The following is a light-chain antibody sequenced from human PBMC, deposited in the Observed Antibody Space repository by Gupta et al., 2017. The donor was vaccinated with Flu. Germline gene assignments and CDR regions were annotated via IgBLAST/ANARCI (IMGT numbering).Light chain of an antibody. CDR2: DAS. Sequence: IALTQSLATLSLSTGERATLSCRASQSVSSSLAWYQQKPGQAPRLLILDASNSATGITARCSGSGSCTDFTLTISSLVPEDFSVYYCQQRSNWLPITFGQGTRLEIK. J-gene: IGKJ5*01. CDR1: QSVSSS. V-gene: IGKV3-11*01. CDR3: QQRSNWLPIT.